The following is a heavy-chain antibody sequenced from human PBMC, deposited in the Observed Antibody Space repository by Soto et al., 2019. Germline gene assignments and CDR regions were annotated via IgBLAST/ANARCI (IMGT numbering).Heavy chain of an antibody. V-gene: IGHV3-7*05. Sequence: GGSLRLSCAASGFTFSSYWMSWVRQAPGKGLEWVANIKQDGSEKYYVDSVKGRFTISRDNAKNSLYLQMNSLRAEDTAVYYCARDRVVVVAALYYFDYWGQGTLVTVSS. CDR1: GFTFSSYW. CDR3: ARDRVVVVAALYYFDY. D-gene: IGHD2-15*01. CDR2: IKQDGSEK. J-gene: IGHJ4*02.